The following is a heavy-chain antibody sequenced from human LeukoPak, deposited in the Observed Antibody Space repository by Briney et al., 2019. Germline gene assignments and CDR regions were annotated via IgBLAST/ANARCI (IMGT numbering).Heavy chain of an antibody. D-gene: IGHD6-19*01. V-gene: IGHV4-39*07. CDR1: GDSINSRTFY. CDR2: IYYSGST. J-gene: IGHJ4*02. Sequence: SETLSLTCSVSGDSINSRTFYWGWIRQTPGRGLEWIASIYYSGSTYYNPSLKSRVTISVDTSKNQFSLKLSSVTAADTAVYYCARRQWLVHIDYWGQGTLVTVSS. CDR3: ARRQWLVHIDY.